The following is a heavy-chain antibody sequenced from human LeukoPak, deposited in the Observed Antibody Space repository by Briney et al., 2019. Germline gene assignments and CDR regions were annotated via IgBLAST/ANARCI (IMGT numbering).Heavy chain of an antibody. CDR3: ARFESSGPLYYFDY. D-gene: IGHD6-25*01. CDR1: GFNFSTYA. V-gene: IGHV3-30-3*01. Sequence: GGSLRLSCAASGFNFSTYAMHWVRQAPGKGLEWVAVISYDGSNKYYTDSVKGRFTISRDNSKNTLYMEMNSLGGEDTAVYYCARFESSGPLYYFDYWGQGTLVTVSS. J-gene: IGHJ4*02. CDR2: ISYDGSNK.